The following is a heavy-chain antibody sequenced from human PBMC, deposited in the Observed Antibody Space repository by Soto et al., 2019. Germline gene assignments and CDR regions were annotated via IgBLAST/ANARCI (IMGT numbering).Heavy chain of an antibody. V-gene: IGHV1-69*12. CDR1: GGTFSTSA. CDR2: IMPIFATP. Sequence: VQLMQSGAEVKKPGSSVKVSCKASGGTFSTSAISWVRQAPGEGLEWVGGIMPIFATPDYAQKFQGRVTISADESTATAYLELTSLTTDDTAAYYCARDKDRQQLGGNYYYILDVWGQGTAITVSS. J-gene: IGHJ6*02. D-gene: IGHD3-3*02. CDR3: ARDKDRQQLGGNYYYILDV.